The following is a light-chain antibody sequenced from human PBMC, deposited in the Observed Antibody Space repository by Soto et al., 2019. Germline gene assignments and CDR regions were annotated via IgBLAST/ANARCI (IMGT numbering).Light chain of an antibody. J-gene: IGKJ5*01. CDR1: QSVSSN. V-gene: IGKV3-20*01. CDR3: QQYGSSPMT. CDR2: GAS. Sequence: EIVLSKSPGSLYLSQGERATLACRASQSVSSNLAWYQQKPGQAPRLLIYGASTRATGIPARFSGSGSGTDFTLTISRLEPEDFAVYYCQQYGSSPMTFGQGTRLEIK.